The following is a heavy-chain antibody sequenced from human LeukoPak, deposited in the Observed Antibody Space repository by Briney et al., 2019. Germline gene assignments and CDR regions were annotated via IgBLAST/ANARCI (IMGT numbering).Heavy chain of an antibody. CDR2: MYNRGST. D-gene: IGHD6-19*01. CDR3: ARAEKAVTGTLDS. V-gene: IGHV4-59*01. Sequence: SETLSLTCTVSGDSTSNYYWSWIRQSPGKELEWIGYMYNRGSTIYNPSLKSRVTISTDTSKNQFSLRLTSVTAADTAVYYCARAEKAVTGTLDSWGQGTLITVSS. CDR1: GDSTSNYY. J-gene: IGHJ4*02.